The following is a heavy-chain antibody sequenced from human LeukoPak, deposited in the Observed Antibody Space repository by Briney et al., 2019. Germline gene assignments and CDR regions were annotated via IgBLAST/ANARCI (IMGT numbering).Heavy chain of an antibody. CDR3: AGGHDYDILTGAGLAPY. J-gene: IGHJ4*02. CDR1: GGTFSSYA. CDR2: IIPIFGTA. V-gene: IGHV1-69*01. D-gene: IGHD3-9*01. Sequence: ASVKVSCKASGGTFSSYAISWVRQAPGQGLEWMGGIIPIFGTANYAQKFQGRVTITADESTSTAYMELSSLRSEDTAVYYCAGGHDYDILTGAGLAPYWGQGTLVTVSS.